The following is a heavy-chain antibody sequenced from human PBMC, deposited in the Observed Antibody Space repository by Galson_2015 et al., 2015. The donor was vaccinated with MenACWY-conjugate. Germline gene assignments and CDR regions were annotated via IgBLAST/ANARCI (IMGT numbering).Heavy chain of an antibody. CDR2: ISPIDSKT. D-gene: IGHD2-8*01. Sequence: QSGAEVKKPGESLKISCKASGYNFINYWIGWVCQVPGKGLEWVGLISPIDSKTRYSPAFEGRVTISADNSITTAYLQWNSLQASDTAMYYCARHPPGVRGMDVSVQGTPVTVSS. J-gene: IGHJ6*02. V-gene: IGHV5-51*01. CDR3: ARHPPGVRGMDV. CDR1: GYNFINYW.